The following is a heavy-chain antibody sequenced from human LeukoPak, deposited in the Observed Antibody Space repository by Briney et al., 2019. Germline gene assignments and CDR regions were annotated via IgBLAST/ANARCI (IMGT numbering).Heavy chain of an antibody. V-gene: IGHV4-34*01. CDR2: INHSGST. Sequence: PSETLSLTCAVYGGSFSGYYWSWIRQPPGKGLEWIGEINHSGSTNYNPSLKSRVTISVDTSKNQFSLKLSSVTAADTAVYYCATVSTYYYYYYMDVWGKGTTVTIPS. CDR1: GGSFSGYY. D-gene: IGHD2-8*01. CDR3: ATVSTYYYYYYMDV. J-gene: IGHJ6*03.